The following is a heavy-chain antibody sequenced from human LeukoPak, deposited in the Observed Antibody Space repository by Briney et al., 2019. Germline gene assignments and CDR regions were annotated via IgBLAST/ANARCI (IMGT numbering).Heavy chain of an antibody. CDR1: GYTITELS. CDR3: ATGLRFLVTYYYYGMDV. CDR2: FDPEDGET. J-gene: IGHJ6*02. Sequence: ASVKVSCKVSGYTITELSMHWVRQAPGKGLEWMGGFDPEDGETIYAQKFQGRVTMTEDTSTDTAYMELSSLRSEDTAVYYCATGLRFLVTYYYYGMDVWGQGTTVTVSS. D-gene: IGHD3-3*01. V-gene: IGHV1-24*01.